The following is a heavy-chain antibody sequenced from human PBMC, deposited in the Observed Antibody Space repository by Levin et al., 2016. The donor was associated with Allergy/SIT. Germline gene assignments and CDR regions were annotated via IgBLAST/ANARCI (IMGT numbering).Heavy chain of an antibody. D-gene: IGHD6-13*01. Sequence: QPPGKGLEWVSSISGSSTYIHYADSVKGRFTISRDNAKNSLFLQMNSLRAEDTAVYYCARYISAVGSDYWGQGTLVTVSS. J-gene: IGHJ4*02. CDR3: ARYISAVGSDY. V-gene: IGHV3-21*01. CDR2: ISGSSTYI.